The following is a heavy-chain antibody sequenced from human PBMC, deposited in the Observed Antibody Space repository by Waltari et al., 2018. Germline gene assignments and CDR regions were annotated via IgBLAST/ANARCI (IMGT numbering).Heavy chain of an antibody. Sequence: QVQLQESGPGLVKASETLSLTCTVSGGSISSGGYYWSWIRQHPGKGLEGIGAIYYTGRTDYNPSLKSRVSISVETSKNQFSLKLSSVTAADTAVYYCATNHYGTGKGWFDPWGQGTPVTVSS. CDR1: GGSISSGGYY. D-gene: IGHD3-10*01. CDR3: ATNHYGTGKGWFDP. V-gene: IGHV4-31*03. J-gene: IGHJ5*02. CDR2: IYYTGRT.